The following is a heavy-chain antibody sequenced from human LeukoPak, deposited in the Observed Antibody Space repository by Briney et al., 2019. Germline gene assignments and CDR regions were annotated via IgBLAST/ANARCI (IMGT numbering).Heavy chain of an antibody. J-gene: IGHJ5*02. D-gene: IGHD3-3*01. CDR1: GFTFSSYS. CDR3: AGDFFGYDFWSGSPYNWFDP. CDR2: ISSSSSYI. V-gene: IGHV3-21*01. Sequence: GGSLRLSCAASGFTFSSYSMNWVRQAPGKGLEWVSSISSSSSYIYYADSVKGRFTISRDNAKNSLYLQMNSLRAEDTAVYYCAGDFFGYDFWSGSPYNWFDPWGQGTLVTVSS.